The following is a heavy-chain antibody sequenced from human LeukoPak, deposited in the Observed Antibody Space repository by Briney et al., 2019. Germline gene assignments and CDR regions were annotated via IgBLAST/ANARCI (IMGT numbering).Heavy chain of an antibody. Sequence: SETLSLTCTVSGGSISTYYWSWIRQPPGKGLEWIGYIYYSGSTNYNPSLKSRVTISVDTSTNHFSLKVTSVTAAGTAVYYCARAPGSDYYPYYDMDVWGKGTTVTVSS. J-gene: IGHJ6*03. V-gene: IGHV4-59*01. CDR2: IYYSGST. CDR3: ARAPGSDYYPYYDMDV. CDR1: GGSISTYY. D-gene: IGHD4-17*01.